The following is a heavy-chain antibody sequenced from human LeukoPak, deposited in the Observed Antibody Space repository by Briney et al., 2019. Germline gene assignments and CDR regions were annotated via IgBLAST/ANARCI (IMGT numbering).Heavy chain of an antibody. V-gene: IGHV4-59*13. D-gene: IGHD5-24*01. Sequence: SETLSLTCLVSGDSISSYYWSWIRQPPGKGLEWIGFIYKSGSTNYNPSLKSRVTISVDTSKNQFSLRLDSVTSADTAVYFCARGGGDYNYYRSHYYYYGMDIWGQGTTVTVSS. J-gene: IGHJ6*02. CDR2: IYKSGST. CDR1: GDSISSYY. CDR3: ARGGGDYNYYRSHYYYYGMDI.